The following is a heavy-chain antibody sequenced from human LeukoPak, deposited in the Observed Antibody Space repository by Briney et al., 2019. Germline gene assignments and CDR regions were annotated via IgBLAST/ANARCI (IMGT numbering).Heavy chain of an antibody. CDR3: ARMTIRKDYYYYGMDV. J-gene: IGHJ6*02. CDR2: LNPNSGGT. D-gene: IGHD4/OR15-4a*01. V-gene: IGHV1-2*02. Sequence: ASVQVSCKASGYTFTGYYMDGVRPAPGQGLEWMGWLNPNSGGTNYAQKFQGRVTMTSDTSISTAYMELSRLRSDDTAVYYCARMTIRKDYYYYGMDVWGQGTTVTVSS. CDR1: GYTFTGYY.